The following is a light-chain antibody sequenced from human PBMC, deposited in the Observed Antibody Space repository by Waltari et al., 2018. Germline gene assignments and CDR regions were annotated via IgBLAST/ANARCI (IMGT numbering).Light chain of an antibody. Sequence: EIVLTQSPGTLSLSPGERATLSCWASQSVSRALVWYRQKPGQSPRLLIYVASTRAPGIADRFSGSGSGTGFSLTINRLEPEDFAVYYCQHYVRLPATFGQGTKVEI. J-gene: IGKJ1*01. CDR1: QSVSRA. CDR2: VAS. V-gene: IGKV3-20*01. CDR3: QHYVRLPAT.